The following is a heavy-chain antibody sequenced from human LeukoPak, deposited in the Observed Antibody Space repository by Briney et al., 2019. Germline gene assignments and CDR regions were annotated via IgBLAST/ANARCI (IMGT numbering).Heavy chain of an antibody. D-gene: IGHD6-13*01. J-gene: IGHJ6*03. V-gene: IGHV3-21*01. CDR1: GFTFSSYS. Sequence: GGSLRLSCAASGFTFSSYSMNWVRQAPGKGLEWVSSISSSSSYIYYADSVKGRFTISRDNAKNSLYLQMNSLRAEDTAVHYCASSGARSSSWFSMSGVRTYYYYYMDVWGKGTTVTVSS. CDR3: ASSGARSSSWFSMSGVRTYYYYYMDV. CDR2: ISSSSSYI.